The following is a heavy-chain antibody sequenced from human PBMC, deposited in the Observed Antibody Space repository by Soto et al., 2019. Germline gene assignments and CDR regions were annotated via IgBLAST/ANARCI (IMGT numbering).Heavy chain of an antibody. V-gene: IGHV5-10-1*01. CDR2: IDPSDSYT. Sequence: PGESLKISCQGSGYSFTSYWISWVRQMPGKGLEWMGRIDPSDSYTNYSSSFQGHVTISADKSISTAYLQWSSLKASDTAMYYCARHGGYSYGYSRYYGMDVWGQGTTVTASS. CDR1: GYSFTSYW. CDR3: ARHGGYSYGYSRYYGMDV. D-gene: IGHD5-18*01. J-gene: IGHJ6*02.